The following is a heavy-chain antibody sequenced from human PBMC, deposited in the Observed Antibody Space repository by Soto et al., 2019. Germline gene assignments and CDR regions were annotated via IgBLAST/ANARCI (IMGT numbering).Heavy chain of an antibody. CDR2: IFYSGST. Sequence: PSETLSLACPVSGGSISSYYWSWIRQPPGRGLQWIGYIFYSGSTNYNPSLKSRVTISGDTSKNQFSLRLTSVTSADTAVYYCVRGQYCDYDVLSFAYWGHGTLDPVSS. D-gene: IGHD4-17*01. J-gene: IGHJ4*01. CDR3: VRGQYCDYDVLSFAY. V-gene: IGHV4-59*12. CDR1: GGSISSYY.